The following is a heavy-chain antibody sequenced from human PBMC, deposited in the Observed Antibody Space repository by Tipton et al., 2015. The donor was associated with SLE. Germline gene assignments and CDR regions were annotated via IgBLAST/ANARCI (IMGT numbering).Heavy chain of an antibody. V-gene: IGHV3-33*08. Sequence: SLRLSCAASGFSFSSYGMSWVRQAPGKGLEWVAVIYYDGIDKYYADSVKGRFTISRDNLKNTLYLQMNSLRGEDTAVYYCAGTATLLPFLEWSLEYWGQGTLVTVSS. CDR3: AGTATLLPFLEWSLEY. CDR1: GFSFSSYG. CDR2: IYYDGIDK. J-gene: IGHJ4*02. D-gene: IGHD3-3*01.